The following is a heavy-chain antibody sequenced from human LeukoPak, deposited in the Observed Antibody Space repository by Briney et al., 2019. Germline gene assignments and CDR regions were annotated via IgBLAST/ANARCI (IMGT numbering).Heavy chain of an antibody. CDR3: ARGYQWLRPFDY. D-gene: IGHD5-12*01. V-gene: IGHV1-18*01. J-gene: IGHJ4*02. CDR2: ISAYNGIT. CDR1: GYTFTSYG. Sequence: GASVKVSCKASGYTFTSYGISWVRQAPGQGLEWMGWISAYNGITNYAQKFQGRVTITRDTSASTAYMELSSLRSEDTAVYYCARGYQWLRPFDYWGQGTLVTVSS.